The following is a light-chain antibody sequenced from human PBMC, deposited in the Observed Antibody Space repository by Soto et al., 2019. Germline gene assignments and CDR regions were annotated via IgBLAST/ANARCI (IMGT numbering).Light chain of an antibody. Sequence: QSVLTQPASVSGSPGQSITISCTGSSSAVGTFRLVSWYQHHPGKVPKLIIYEGSKRPSGVSNRFSGSEPGNTASLTISGLQAEDEADYYCCSSAPGRTIVFGTRTKVTVL. CDR2: EGS. CDR1: SSAVGTFRL. J-gene: IGLJ1*01. V-gene: IGLV2-23*01. CDR3: CSSAPGRTIV.